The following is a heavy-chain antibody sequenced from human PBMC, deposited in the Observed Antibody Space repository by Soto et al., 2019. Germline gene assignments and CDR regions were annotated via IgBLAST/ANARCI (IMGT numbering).Heavy chain of an antibody. CDR1: GYSFTSYW. CDR3: ARHRNSSSWFYYYYGMDV. CDR2: IYPGDSDT. V-gene: IGHV5-51*01. Sequence: GESLKSSGKGSGYSFTSYWIGWVRQMPGKGLEWMGIIYPGDSDTRYSPSFQGQVTISADKSISTAYLQWSSLKASDTAMYYCARHRNSSSWFYYYYGMDVWGQGTTVTVSS. J-gene: IGHJ6*02. D-gene: IGHD6-13*01.